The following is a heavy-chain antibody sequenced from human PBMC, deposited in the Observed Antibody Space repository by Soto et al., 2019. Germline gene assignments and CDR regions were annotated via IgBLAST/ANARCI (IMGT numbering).Heavy chain of an antibody. CDR1: AGSISSAAYY. V-gene: IGHV4-31*03. Sequence: QVQLQESGPGLVKPSQTLSLTCTVSAGSISSAAYYWSWIRQHPGKGLEWIGYISHSGSTYYTPSLKSRVIISADTSKNQFSLNLTSVTAADTAVYYFAREYTYGSNFFDCWGQGALVTVSS. CDR2: ISHSGST. J-gene: IGHJ4*02. CDR3: AREYTYGSNFFDC. D-gene: IGHD5-18*01.